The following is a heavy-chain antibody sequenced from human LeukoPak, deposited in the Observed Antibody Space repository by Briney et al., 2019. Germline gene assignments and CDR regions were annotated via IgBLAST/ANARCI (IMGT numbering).Heavy chain of an antibody. CDR1: GYTFTGYY. J-gene: IGHJ4*02. Sequence: GASVKVSCKASGYTFTGYYMHWVRQAPGQGLEWMGWINPNSGGTNYAQKLQGRVTLTTDTSTSTAYMELRSLKSDDTTVYYCARGPYDSSGYYIYWGQGTLVTVSS. CDR2: INPNSGGT. CDR3: ARGPYDSSGYYIY. V-gene: IGHV1-2*02. D-gene: IGHD3-22*01.